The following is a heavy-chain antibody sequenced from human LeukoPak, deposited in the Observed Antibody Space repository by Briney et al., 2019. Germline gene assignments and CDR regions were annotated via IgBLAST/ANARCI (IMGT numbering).Heavy chain of an antibody. J-gene: IGHJ3*02. CDR2: IKEDGTET. Sequence: GGSLRLSCAASGFMFSSNWMSWVRLAPGKGLERVANIKEDGTETYYVDSVKGRFTISRDNAKNSLYLEMNSLTAEDTALYYCARDLWAQQEGDGFDIWGQGTRVTVSS. CDR1: GFMFSSNW. CDR3: ARDLWAQQEGDGFDI. V-gene: IGHV3-7*03. D-gene: IGHD6-13*01.